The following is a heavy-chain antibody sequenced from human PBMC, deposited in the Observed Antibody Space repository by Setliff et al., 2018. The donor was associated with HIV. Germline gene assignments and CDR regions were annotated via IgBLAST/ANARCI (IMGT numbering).Heavy chain of an antibody. CDR2: IRYDGSYR. CDR3: AKMHTAMDPDTFDI. D-gene: IGHD5-18*01. J-gene: IGHJ3*02. Sequence: GGSLRLSCAVSGFAFISYGMYWVRQAPGKGLEWVAFIRYDGSYRYYVDSVKGRFTISRDNSKNTMFLQMNSLRVEDTAIYYCAKMHTAMDPDTFDIWGQGTMVTVSS. CDR1: GFAFISYG. V-gene: IGHV3-30*02.